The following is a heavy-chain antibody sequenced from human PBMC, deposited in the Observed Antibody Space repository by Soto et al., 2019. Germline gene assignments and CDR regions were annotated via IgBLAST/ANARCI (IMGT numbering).Heavy chain of an antibody. J-gene: IGHJ5*02. V-gene: IGHV4-30-2*01. CDR2: IYHSGST. D-gene: IGHD2-2*01. CDR1: GGSISSGGYS. Sequence: SETLSLTCAVSGGSISSGGYSWTWIRQPPGKGLEWIGYIYHSGSTYYNPSLKSRATISVDRSKNQFSLKLNSVTAADTAVYYCARDGRYCSSTSCYDWFDPWGQGTLVTVSS. CDR3: ARDGRYCSSTSCYDWFDP.